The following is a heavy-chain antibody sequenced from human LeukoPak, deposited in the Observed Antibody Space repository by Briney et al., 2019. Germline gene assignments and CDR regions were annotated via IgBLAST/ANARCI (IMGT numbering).Heavy chain of an antibody. CDR2: IYSGGIT. J-gene: IGHJ4*02. V-gene: IGHV3-66*01. CDR1: GLTVGSNY. Sequence: GGSLRLSCAASGLTVGSNYMSWVRQAPGKGLEWVSIIYSGGITHYADSVKGRFTISRDNSKNTLFLQMNSLRAEDTAVCYCARVDGSGSYYNKPLDYWGQGTLVTVSS. D-gene: IGHD3-10*01. CDR3: ARVDGSGSYYNKPLDY.